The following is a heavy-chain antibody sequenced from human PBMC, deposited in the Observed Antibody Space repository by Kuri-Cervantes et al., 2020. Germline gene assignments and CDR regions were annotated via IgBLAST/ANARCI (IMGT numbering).Heavy chain of an antibody. V-gene: IGHV4-39*07. CDR3: ARDDGWGGLH. Sequence: SETLSLTCTVSGGSISSSSYHWGWIRQPPGKGLEWIGSIYYSGSTYYNPSLKSRVTISVDTSKNQFSLKLSSVTAADTAVYYCARDDGWGGLHWGQGTLVTVSS. D-gene: IGHD3-10*01. CDR2: IYYSGST. J-gene: IGHJ4*02. CDR1: GGSISSSSYH.